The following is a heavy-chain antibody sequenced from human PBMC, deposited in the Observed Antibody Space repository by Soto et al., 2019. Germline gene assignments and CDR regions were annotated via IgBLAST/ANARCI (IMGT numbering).Heavy chain of an antibody. J-gene: IGHJ4*02. CDR2: VSHDGRNT. CDR1: GFTFSDYA. Sequence: VQLVESGGGVVQPGRSLRLSCAASGFTFSDYAMHWVRQAPGKGLEWVAVVSHDGRNTHYADSVKGRFTISRDSSKNTVSLEMTRLSAEDTAVYYCAKGGRQWLVTSGFNYWGQGALVTVSS. D-gene: IGHD6-19*01. V-gene: IGHV3-30*18. CDR3: AKGGRQWLVTSGFNY.